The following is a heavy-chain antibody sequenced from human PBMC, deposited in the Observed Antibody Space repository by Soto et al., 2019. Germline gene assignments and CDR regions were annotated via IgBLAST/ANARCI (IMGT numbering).Heavy chain of an antibody. J-gene: IGHJ4*02. CDR1: GGSISSYY. CDR2: IYYSGST. CDR3: ASDSGYDYFGY. V-gene: IGHV4-59*08. D-gene: IGHD5-12*01. Sequence: PSETLSLTCTVSGGSISSYYWSWIRQPPGKGLEWIGYIYYSGSTNYNPSLKSRVTISVDTSKNQFSLKLSSVTAADTAVYYCASDSGYDYFGYWGQGTLVTVSS.